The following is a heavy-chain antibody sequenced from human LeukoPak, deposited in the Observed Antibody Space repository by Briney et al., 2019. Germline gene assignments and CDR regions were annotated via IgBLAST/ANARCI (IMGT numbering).Heavy chain of an antibody. J-gene: IGHJ4*02. CDR2: ISSSSSYI. V-gene: IGHV3-21*01. CDR3: ARDVVTTGAYYFDY. Sequence: GGSLRLSCAASGFTFSSYSMNWVRQAPEKGLEGVSSISSSSSYIYYADSVKGRFTISRDNAKNSLYLQMNSLRAEDTAVYYCARDVVTTGAYYFDYWGQGTLVTVSS. CDR1: GFTFSSYS. D-gene: IGHD2-21*02.